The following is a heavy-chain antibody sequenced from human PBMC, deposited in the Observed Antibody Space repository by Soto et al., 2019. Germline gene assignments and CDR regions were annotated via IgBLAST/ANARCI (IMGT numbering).Heavy chain of an antibody. Sequence: SETLSLTCTVSGASISSSYWSWIRQSPGKGLEWIGYVYHTGSTNYNPSLKSRVTISLDTSKSQFSLNLTSLTTADTAVYFCARRGNRYSQVAYGVGGFDYWGQGSLVTVSS. CDR3: ARRGNRYSQVAYGVGGFDY. D-gene: IGHD5-12*01. CDR1: GASISSSY. CDR2: VYHTGST. V-gene: IGHV4-59*01. J-gene: IGHJ4*02.